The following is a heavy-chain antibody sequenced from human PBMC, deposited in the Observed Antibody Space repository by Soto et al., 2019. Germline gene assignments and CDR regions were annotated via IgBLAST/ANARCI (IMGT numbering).Heavy chain of an antibody. D-gene: IGHD6-6*01. V-gene: IGHV3-21*01. Sequence: EVQLVESGGGLVKPGGSLRLSCAASGFTFSSYSMNWVRQAPGKGLEWVSSISSSSSYIYYAGSVKGRFTISRDNAKNSLYLQMNSLRAEDTAVYYCATIAARRRAFDIWGQGTMVTVSS. J-gene: IGHJ3*02. CDR3: ATIAARRRAFDI. CDR1: GFTFSSYS. CDR2: ISSSSSYI.